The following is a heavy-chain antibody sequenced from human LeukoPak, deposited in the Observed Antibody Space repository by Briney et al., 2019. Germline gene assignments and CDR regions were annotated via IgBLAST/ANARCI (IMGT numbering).Heavy chain of an antibody. Sequence: GGSLRLSCAAFGFTFSSHAMSWVRQAPGKGLEWVSAISGSGGSTYYADSVKGRFTISRDNAKNTLYLQMNSLRAEDTAVYYCARDQRGYDLYFWGQGTLVIVSS. V-gene: IGHV3-23*01. CDR3: ARDQRGYDLYF. CDR2: ISGSGGST. CDR1: GFTFSSHA. J-gene: IGHJ4*02. D-gene: IGHD5-12*01.